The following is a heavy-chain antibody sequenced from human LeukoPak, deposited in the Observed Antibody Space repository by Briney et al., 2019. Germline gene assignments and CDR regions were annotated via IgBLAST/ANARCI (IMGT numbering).Heavy chain of an antibody. V-gene: IGHV4-61*01. CDR3: ARVGIDYDILTGYSDY. CDR1: GGSVSSGSYY. Sequence: PSETLSLTCTVSGGSVSSGSYYWSWIRQPPGKGLEWIGNIYYSGSTNYNPSLKSRVTISVDTSKNQFSLKLSSVTAADTAVYYCARVGIDYDILTGYSDYWGQGTLVTVSS. D-gene: IGHD3-9*01. J-gene: IGHJ4*02. CDR2: IYYSGST.